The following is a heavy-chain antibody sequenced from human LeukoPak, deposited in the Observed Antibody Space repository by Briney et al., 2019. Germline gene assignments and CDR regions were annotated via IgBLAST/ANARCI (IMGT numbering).Heavy chain of an antibody. CDR2: IYYSGST. CDR3: ARAYSSGWYPALYYFDY. J-gene: IGHJ4*02. CDR1: GGSISSYY. Sequence: PSETLSLTCTVSGGSISSYYWSWIRQPPGKGLEWIGYIYYSGSTNCNPSLKSRVTISVDTSKNQFSLKLSSVTAADTAVYYCARAYSSGWYPALYYFDYWGQGTLVTVSS. V-gene: IGHV4-59*01. D-gene: IGHD6-19*01.